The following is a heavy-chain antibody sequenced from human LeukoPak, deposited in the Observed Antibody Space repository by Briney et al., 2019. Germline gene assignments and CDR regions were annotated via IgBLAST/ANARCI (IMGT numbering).Heavy chain of an antibody. J-gene: IGHJ4*02. CDR2: IYSGGST. V-gene: IGHV3-66*01. Sequence: HPGGSLRLSCAASGFTVSSNYMSWVRQAPGKGLEWVSVIYSGGSTYYADSVKGRFTISRDNSKNTLYLQMNSLRAEDTAVYYCARDGPVVTSSDYWGQGTLVTVSS. CDR3: ARDGPVVTSSDY. CDR1: GFTVSSNY. D-gene: IGHD3-22*01.